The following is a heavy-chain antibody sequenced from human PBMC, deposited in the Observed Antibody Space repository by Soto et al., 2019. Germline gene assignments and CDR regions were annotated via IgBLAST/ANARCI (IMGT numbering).Heavy chain of an antibody. CDR3: ARDANKDLITFGGVDY. D-gene: IGHD3-16*01. V-gene: IGHV3-30*19. J-gene: IGHJ4*02. Sequence: QVQLVESGGGVVQPGRSLRLSCAASGFTFSSYGMHWVRQAPGKGLEWVAVISYDGNNKYYADSVKGRFTISRDNSKNTLYLQMNSLRAEDTAVYYCARDANKDLITFGGVDYWGQGTLVTVSS. CDR2: ISYDGNNK. CDR1: GFTFSSYG.